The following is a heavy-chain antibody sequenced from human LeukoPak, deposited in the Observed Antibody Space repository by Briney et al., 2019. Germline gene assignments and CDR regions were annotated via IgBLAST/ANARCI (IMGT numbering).Heavy chain of an antibody. V-gene: IGHV3-23*01. D-gene: IGHD4-17*01. Sequence: GGSLRLSCAASGFTFSSYAMSWVRQAPGKGLEWVSAISGSGGSTYYADSVKGRFTISRDNSKNTLYLQMSSLRAENTAVYYCAKDSYGDYDFDYWGQGTLVTVSS. CDR1: GFTFSSYA. CDR3: AKDSYGDYDFDY. CDR2: ISGSGGST. J-gene: IGHJ4*02.